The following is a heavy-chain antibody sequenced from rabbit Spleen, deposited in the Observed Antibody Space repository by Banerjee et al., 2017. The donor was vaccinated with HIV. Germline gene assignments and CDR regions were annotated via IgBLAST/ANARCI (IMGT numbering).Heavy chain of an antibody. D-gene: IGHD8-1*01. CDR1: GFSFSNNYY. J-gene: IGHJ6*01. V-gene: IGHV1S45*01. CDR3: ARDTGSSFSTYGMDL. CDR2: IAAGVSGTP. Sequence: QEQLVESGGGLVQPEGSLTLTCTASGFSFSNNYYMCWVRQAPGKGLEWIACIAAGVSGTPYYATWAKGRFTISNPSSTTVTLQMTSLTVADTAIYFCARDTGSSFSTYGMDLWGPGTLVTVS.